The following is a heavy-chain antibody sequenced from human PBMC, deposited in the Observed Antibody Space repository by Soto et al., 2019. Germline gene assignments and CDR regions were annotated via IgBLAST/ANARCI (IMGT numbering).Heavy chain of an antibody. V-gene: IGHV3-21*01. CDR2: ISSSSSYI. CDR3: ARAAYYYGSGSYWFDY. D-gene: IGHD3-10*01. J-gene: IGHJ5*01. Sequence: PGGSLRLSCAASGFTFSSYSMNWVRQAPGKGLEWVSSISSSSSYIYYADSVKGRFTISRDNAKNSLYLQMNSLRAEDTAVYYCARAAYYYGSGSYWFDYWGQGTLVTVSS. CDR1: GFTFSSYS.